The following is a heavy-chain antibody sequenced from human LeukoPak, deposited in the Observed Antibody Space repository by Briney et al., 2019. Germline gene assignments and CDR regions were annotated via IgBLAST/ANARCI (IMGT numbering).Heavy chain of an antibody. CDR1: GFTFSHAW. CDR2: ISYDGSNK. Sequence: GGSLRLSCEVSGFTFSHAWMSWVRQAPGKGLEWVAVISYDGSNKYYADSVKGRFTISRDNSKNTLYLQMNSLRAEDTAVYYCARGITMIVVVPPFDYWGQGTLVTVSP. V-gene: IGHV3-30*03. D-gene: IGHD3-22*01. J-gene: IGHJ4*02. CDR3: ARGITMIVVVPPFDY.